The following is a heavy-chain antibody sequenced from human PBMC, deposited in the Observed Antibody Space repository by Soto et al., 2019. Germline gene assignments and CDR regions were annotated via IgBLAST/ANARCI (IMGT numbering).Heavy chain of an antibody. J-gene: IGHJ5*02. CDR1: GGSVSSGSYY. V-gene: IGHV4-61*01. D-gene: IGHD6-19*01. CDR3: ARLSAAWFDP. Sequence: QVQLQESGPGLVKPSETLSLTCTVSGGSVSSGSYYWGWIRQPPGKGLEWIGYIYHSGSTNYNPSLESRVSISVDTSNNQFSLSLTSVTAVDTAVYYCARLSAAWFDPWGQGTLVTVAS. CDR2: IYHSGST.